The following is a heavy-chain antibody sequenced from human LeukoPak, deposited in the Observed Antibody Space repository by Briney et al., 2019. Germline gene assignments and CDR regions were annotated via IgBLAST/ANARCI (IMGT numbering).Heavy chain of an antibody. CDR3: ATDYFTFGGVIVKVYAFDI. V-gene: IGHV1-24*01. CDR1: GYTLTELS. CDR2: FDPEDGET. D-gene: IGHD3-16*02. Sequence: GASVKVSCKVSGYTLTELSMHWVRQAPGKGLEWMGGFDPEDGETIYAQKFQSRVTMTEDTSTDTAYMELSSLRSEDMAVYYCATDYFTFGGVIVKVYAFDIWGQGTMVTVSS. J-gene: IGHJ3*02.